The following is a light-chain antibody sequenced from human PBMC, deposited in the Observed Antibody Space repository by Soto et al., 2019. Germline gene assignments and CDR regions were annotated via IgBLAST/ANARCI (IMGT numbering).Light chain of an antibody. CDR3: QQYGSSPWT. V-gene: IGKV3-20*01. Sequence: ETVLTQSPGTLALSPGERVTLSCRASQSVTYRYLAWYQQKPGQAPRLLIYAASTRATGIPDRFSGSGSGTDFTFTISRLEPGDFAVYYCQQYGSSPWTLGQGTKVEIK. CDR1: QSVTYRY. CDR2: AAS. J-gene: IGKJ1*01.